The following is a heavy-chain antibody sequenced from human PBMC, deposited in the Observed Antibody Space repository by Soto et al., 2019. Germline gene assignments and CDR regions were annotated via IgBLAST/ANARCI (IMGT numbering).Heavy chain of an antibody. CDR1: GYGFTTYG. V-gene: IGHV1-18*01. CDR3: ARGRYGDY. CDR2: ISAHNGNT. Sequence: QVHLVQSGAEVKKPGASVKVSCKGSGYGFTTYGITWVRQAPGKGLEWMAWISAHNGNTNYAQKVQGRVTVTRDTSTSTAYMELRSLRYDDTAVYYCARGRYGDYWGQGALVTVSS. D-gene: IGHD1-1*01. J-gene: IGHJ4*02.